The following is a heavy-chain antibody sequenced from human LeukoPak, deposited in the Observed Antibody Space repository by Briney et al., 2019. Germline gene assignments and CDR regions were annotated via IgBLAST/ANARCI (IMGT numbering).Heavy chain of an antibody. CDR3: ARGGSSSSYYNNYGMDV. Sequence: ASVKVSCKASGYSLTSFDIIWVRQGSGQGLEWMGWMNPKRGNTGYAPTFQGRVTITRDTSIDTAFMELSSLRPDDTAVYYCARGGSSSSYYNNYGMDVWGQGTTITVSS. J-gene: IGHJ6*02. CDR2: MNPKRGNT. D-gene: IGHD6-13*01. CDR1: GYSLTSFD. V-gene: IGHV1-8*01.